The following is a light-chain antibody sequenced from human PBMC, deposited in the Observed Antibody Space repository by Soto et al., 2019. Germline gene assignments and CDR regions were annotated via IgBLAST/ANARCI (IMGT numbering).Light chain of an antibody. V-gene: IGLV8-61*01. CDR2: NIE. J-gene: IGLJ3*02. CDR1: SGSVSTSHY. CDR3: MLCVATGVWV. Sequence: QTVVTQEASLSVSPGVTVTLTCGLNSGSVSTSHYPSWYQQTPGQPPRTLILNIESRPSGVPERFSGTIIGRRAALTITGAQSEDESDYYCMLCVATGVWVFGGGTKLTVL.